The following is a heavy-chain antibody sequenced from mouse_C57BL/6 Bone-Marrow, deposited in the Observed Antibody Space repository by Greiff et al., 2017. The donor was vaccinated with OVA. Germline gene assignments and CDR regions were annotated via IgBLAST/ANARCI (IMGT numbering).Heavy chain of an antibody. CDR2: IDPSDSET. V-gene: IGHV1-52*01. D-gene: IGHD1-1*01. CDR1: GYTFTSYW. J-gene: IGHJ3*01. CDR3: VVGSRFAY. Sequence: QVQLQQPGAELVRPGSSVKLSCKASGYTFTSYWIHWVKQRPIQGLEWIGDIDPSDSETHYSQKFKDKATLTVDKSSSTAYMQLSSLTSEDSAVYFCVVGSRFAYWGQGTLVTVSA.